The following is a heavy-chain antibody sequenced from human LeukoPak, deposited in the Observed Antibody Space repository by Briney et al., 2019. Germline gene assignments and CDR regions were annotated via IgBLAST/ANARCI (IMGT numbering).Heavy chain of an antibody. CDR2: ISYSGSI. CDR3: ARYSYSGSDAFDI. V-gene: IGHV4-59*01. D-gene: IGHD1-26*01. CDR1: GGPISSYY. Sequence: SETLSLTCIVSGGPISSYYWSWIRQPPGKGLEWIGYISYSGSINYNPSLKSRVTISVDTSKNQFSLKLSSVTAADTAVYYCARYSYSGSDAFDIWGQETMVTVSS. J-gene: IGHJ3*02.